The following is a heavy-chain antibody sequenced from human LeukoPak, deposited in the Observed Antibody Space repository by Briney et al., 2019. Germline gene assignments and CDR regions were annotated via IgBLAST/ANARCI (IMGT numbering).Heavy chain of an antibody. CDR3: ARHLGISPDY. J-gene: IGHJ4*02. D-gene: IGHD6-13*01. V-gene: IGHV4-38-2*02. CDR2: INHSGST. Sequence: SETLSLTCTVSGYSISSGYYWGWIRQPPGKGLEWIGEINHSGSTNYNPSLKSRVTISVDTSKNQFSLKLSSVTAADTAVYYCARHLGISPDYWGQGTLVTVSS. CDR1: GYSISSGYY.